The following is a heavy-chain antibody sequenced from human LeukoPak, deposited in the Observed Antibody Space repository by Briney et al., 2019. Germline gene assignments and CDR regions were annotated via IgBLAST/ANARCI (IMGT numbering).Heavy chain of an antibody. D-gene: IGHD7-27*01. Sequence: SGPTLVKPTQTLTLTCSFSGFSLTTTGVGVGWIRPPPGKALEWLALIYWDDNKRYSPSLRSRLTIIKDSSKNQVVLIMTNMDPVDTGTYYCAHNTWGPAHYWGQGILVTVSS. CDR2: IYWDDNK. CDR3: AHNTWGPAHY. J-gene: IGHJ4*02. V-gene: IGHV2-5*02. CDR1: GFSLTTTGVG.